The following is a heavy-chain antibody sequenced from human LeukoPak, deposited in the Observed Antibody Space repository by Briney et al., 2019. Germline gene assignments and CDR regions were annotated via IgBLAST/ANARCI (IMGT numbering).Heavy chain of an antibody. J-gene: IGHJ4*02. Sequence: SETLSLTCTVSGGSISSYYWSWIRQPAGKGLEWIGRIYTSGSTNYNPSLKSRVTMSVDTSKNQFSLKLSSVTAADTAVYYCASSPLYVWGSYRLNPYFDYWGQGTLVTVSS. CDR3: ASSPLYVWGSYRLNPYFDY. CDR1: GGSISSYY. V-gene: IGHV4-4*07. CDR2: IYTSGST. D-gene: IGHD3-16*02.